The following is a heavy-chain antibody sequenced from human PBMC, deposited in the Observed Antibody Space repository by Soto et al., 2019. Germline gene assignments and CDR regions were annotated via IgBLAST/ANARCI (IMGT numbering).Heavy chain of an antibody. D-gene: IGHD3-10*01. J-gene: IGHJ3*02. CDR3: ARDRITMVRGDAFDI. Sequence: PGGSLRLSCAASGFTFSDYYMSWIRQAPGKGLEWVSYISSSGSTIYYADSVKGRFTISRDNAKNSLYLQMNSLRAEDTAVYYCARDRITMVRGDAFDIWGQGTMVTVSS. CDR1: GFTFSDYY. CDR2: ISSSGSTI. V-gene: IGHV3-11*01.